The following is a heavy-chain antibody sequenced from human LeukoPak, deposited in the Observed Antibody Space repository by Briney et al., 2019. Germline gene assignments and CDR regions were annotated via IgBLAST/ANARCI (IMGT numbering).Heavy chain of an antibody. CDR3: ARSDYYDSSGYLKSDP. D-gene: IGHD3-22*01. CDR1: GGTFSSYA. J-gene: IGHJ5*02. V-gene: IGHV1-69*13. CDR2: IIPIFGTA. Sequence: ASVKVSCKASGGTFSSYAISWVRQAPGQGLEWMGGIIPIFGTANYAQKFQGRVTITADESTSTAYMELSSLRSEDTAVYYCARSDYYDSSGYLKSDPWGQGTLVTVSS.